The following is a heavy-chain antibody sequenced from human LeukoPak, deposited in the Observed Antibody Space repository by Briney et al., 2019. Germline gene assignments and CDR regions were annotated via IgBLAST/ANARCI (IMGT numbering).Heavy chain of an antibody. V-gene: IGHV4-4*02. Sequence: PSETLSLTCAVSGGSISSSNWWSWVRQPPGKGLEWIGEIYHSGSTNYNPSLKSRVTISVDTSKNQFSLKLSSVTAADTAVYYCARDPGGYYYDSSGFDYWGQGTLVTVSS. CDR3: ARDPGGYYYDSSGFDY. CDR2: IYHSGST. CDR1: GGSISSSNW. D-gene: IGHD3-22*01. J-gene: IGHJ4*02.